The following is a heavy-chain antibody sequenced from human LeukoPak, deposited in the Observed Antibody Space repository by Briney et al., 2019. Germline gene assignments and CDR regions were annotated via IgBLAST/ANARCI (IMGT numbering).Heavy chain of an antibody. J-gene: IGHJ4*02. CDR2: ISSSSSYI. D-gene: IGHD3-22*01. CDR1: GFTFSSYS. Sequence: GGSLRLSCAASGFTFSSYSMNWVRQAPGKGLEWVSSISSSSSYIYYADSVKGRFTISRDNAKNSLYLQMSSLRAEDTAVYYCAKETYYYDSSGYPGFDYWGQGTLVTVSS. CDR3: AKETYYYDSSGYPGFDY. V-gene: IGHV3-21*01.